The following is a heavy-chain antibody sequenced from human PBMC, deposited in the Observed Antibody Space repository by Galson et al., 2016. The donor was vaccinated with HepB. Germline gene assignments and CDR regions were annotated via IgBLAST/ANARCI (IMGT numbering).Heavy chain of an antibody. V-gene: IGHV4-4*02. D-gene: IGHD2-2*01. CDR2: IYHTGTS. Sequence: SETLSLTCAVSGASINSSNWWTWVRQAPEKGLEWIGEIYHTGTSNNNPSLLSRFTMSIDNSRNHFSLNLNSVTAADTAVYYCARASVVPGARMIFASWGQGILVTVSS. CDR1: GASINSSNW. J-gene: IGHJ5*01. CDR3: ARASVVPGARMIFAS.